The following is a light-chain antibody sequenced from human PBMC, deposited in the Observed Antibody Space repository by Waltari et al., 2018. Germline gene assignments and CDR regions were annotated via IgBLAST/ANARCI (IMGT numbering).Light chain of an antibody. CDR3: CSYAGTTDAVI. Sequence: QSALTQPASVSGSPGQALTISCAGTTSDLRSYKLVSWYQQSPGKAPKLVIYEVIHRPSGVSTRFSGSRSGNTASLPISGLQAEDEADYYFCSYAGTTDAVIFGGGTKLTVL. CDR2: EVI. V-gene: IGLV2-23*02. CDR1: TSDLRSYKL. J-gene: IGLJ2*01.